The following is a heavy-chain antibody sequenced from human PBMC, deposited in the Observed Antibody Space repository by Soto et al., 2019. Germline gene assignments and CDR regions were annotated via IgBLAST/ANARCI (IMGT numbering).Heavy chain of an antibody. D-gene: IGHD2-15*01. CDR2: IVPWVGTV. Sequence: QVQLVQSGAEVKKPGSSVKVSCKASGGTFSSYGISWVRQAPGQGLEWMGGIVPWVGTVDYAQRFQGRDTISADKSTTTAYMELSGLRSDDTAVYYCAREYSRKYDYWGQGSLVTVSS. CDR1: GGTFSSYG. J-gene: IGHJ4*02. V-gene: IGHV1-69*06. CDR3: AREYSRKYDY.